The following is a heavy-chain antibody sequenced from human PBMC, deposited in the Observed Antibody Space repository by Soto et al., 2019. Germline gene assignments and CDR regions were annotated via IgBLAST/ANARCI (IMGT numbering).Heavy chain of an antibody. D-gene: IGHD2-2*01. CDR3: DV. Sequence: SETLSLTCAVNGWSFSGHYWSWIRQPPGKGLEWIGEINHSGSTNYNPSLKSRVTISVDTSKNQFSISTSCMRPVCYYYYGMDVWGQGTTVTVSS. V-gene: IGHV4-34*01. CDR1: GWSFSGHY. J-gene: IGHJ6*02. CDR2: INHSGST.